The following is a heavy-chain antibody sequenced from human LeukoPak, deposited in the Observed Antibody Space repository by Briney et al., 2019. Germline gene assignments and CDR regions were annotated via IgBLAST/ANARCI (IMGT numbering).Heavy chain of an antibody. V-gene: IGHV3-23*01. CDR2: ISGSGGST. Sequence: GGSLRLSCAASGFTFSSYAMSWVHQAPGKGLEWVSAISGSGGSTYYADSVKGRFTISRDNSKNTLYLQMNSLRAEDTAVYYCAKGEQWLVTSFDYWGQGTLVTVSS. CDR1: GFTFSSYA. CDR3: AKGEQWLVTSFDY. J-gene: IGHJ4*02. D-gene: IGHD6-19*01.